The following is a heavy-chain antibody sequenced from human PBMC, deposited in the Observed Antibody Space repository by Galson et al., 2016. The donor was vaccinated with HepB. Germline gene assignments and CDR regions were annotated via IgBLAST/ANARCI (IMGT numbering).Heavy chain of an antibody. J-gene: IGHJ4*02. CDR2: ISYDGDTK. D-gene: IGHD5-18*01. CDR3: ASDPRQWQRGYNYGFEY. CDR1: GFTFSYYL. V-gene: IGHV3-30*03. Sequence: SLRLSCAASGFTFSYYLMTWVRQAPGKGLEWVAVISYDGDTKYHADSVKGRFTISRDNSKNTLYLQMHRLRFEDTAVYYCASDPRQWQRGYNYGFEYWGQGTLVSVSS.